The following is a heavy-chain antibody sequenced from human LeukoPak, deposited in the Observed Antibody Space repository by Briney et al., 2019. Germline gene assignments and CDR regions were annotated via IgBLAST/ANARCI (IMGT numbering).Heavy chain of an antibody. CDR3: AARPAGYCSGRSCYTVGY. CDR2: ISRRCSYI. J-gene: IGHJ4*02. Sequence: GGSLRLSCAASGFTFRSYSMNWVRQAPGKELEWVSSISRRCSYIYYADSVKGRFTISRETAKTSLYLKMNRLRAEDTAVYYCAARPAGYCSGRSCYTVGYWGPGTLVTVSS. V-gene: IGHV3-21*01. CDR1: GFTFRSYS. D-gene: IGHD2-15*01.